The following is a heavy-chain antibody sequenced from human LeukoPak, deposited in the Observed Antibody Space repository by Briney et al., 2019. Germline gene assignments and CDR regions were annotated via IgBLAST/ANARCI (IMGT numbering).Heavy chain of an antibody. CDR2: IHPGDSDT. J-gene: IGHJ4*02. V-gene: IGHV5-51*01. Sequence: GESLKISCKGSGYSFTSYWIAWVRQMPGKGLEWMGIIHPGDSDTRYSPSFQGQVIMSADKSITIAYLQWSSLKASDTAMYYCARRNSGDSSVDYWGQGTLVTVSA. CDR3: ARRNSGDSSVDY. D-gene: IGHD4-17*01. CDR1: GYSFTSYW.